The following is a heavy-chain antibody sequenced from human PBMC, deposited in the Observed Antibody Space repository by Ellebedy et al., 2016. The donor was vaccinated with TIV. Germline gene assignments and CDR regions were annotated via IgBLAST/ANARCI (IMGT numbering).Heavy chain of an antibody. D-gene: IGHD5-12*01. CDR2: IIPIFGTA. CDR3: ASIDYRLYYYYGMDV. V-gene: IGHV1-69*13. CDR1: GGTFSSYA. Sequence: SVKVSCXASGGTFSSYAISWVRQAPGQGLEWMGGIIPIFGTANYAQKFQGRVTITADESTSTAYMELSSLRSEDTAVYYCASIDYRLYYYYGMDVWGQGTTVTVSS. J-gene: IGHJ6*02.